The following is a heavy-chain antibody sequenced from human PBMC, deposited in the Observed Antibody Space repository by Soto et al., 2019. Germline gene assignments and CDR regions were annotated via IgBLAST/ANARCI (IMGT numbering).Heavy chain of an antibody. V-gene: IGHV3-23*01. CDR2: ITPSGGNT. D-gene: IGHD1-20*01. CDR1: GFAFSTHA. Sequence: GGSLRLSCAASGFAFSTHAMNWVRQAPGKGLAWVASITPSGGNTYYADSVKGRFTISRDNSKNTLSLQMNSLRAEDTAVYYCAKDAPSRPPYNWNDELGYFEYWGQGTLVTLSS. CDR3: AKDAPSRPPYNWNDELGYFEY. J-gene: IGHJ4*02.